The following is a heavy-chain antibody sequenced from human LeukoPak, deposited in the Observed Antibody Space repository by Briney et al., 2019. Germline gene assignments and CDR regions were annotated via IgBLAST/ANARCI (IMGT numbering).Heavy chain of an antibody. D-gene: IGHD3-10*01. V-gene: IGHV3-15*01. Sequence: SGGSLRLSCAASGFTFSNAWMSWVRQAPGKGLEWVGRIKSKTDGGTTDYAAPVKGRFTISRDDSKNTLYLQMNSLKTEDTAVYYCTTDPLDMVRGVIITTPSNWFDPWGQGTLVTVSS. CDR1: GFTFSNAW. J-gene: IGHJ5*02. CDR2: IKSKTDGGTT. CDR3: TTDPLDMVRGVIITTPSNWFDP.